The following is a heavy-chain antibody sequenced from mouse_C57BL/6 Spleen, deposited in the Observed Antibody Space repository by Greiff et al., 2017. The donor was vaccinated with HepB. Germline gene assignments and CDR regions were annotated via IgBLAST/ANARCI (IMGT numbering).Heavy chain of an antibody. CDR2: IDPSDSET. V-gene: IGHV1-52*01. D-gene: IGHD1-1*01. CDR3: AKGGSSYWYFDV. CDR1: GYTFTSYW. Sequence: QVQLQQPGAELVRPGSSVKLSCKASGYTFTSYWMHWVKQRPIQGLEWIGNIDPSDSETHYNQKFKDKATLTVDKSSSTAYMQLSSLTSEDSAVYDCAKGGSSYWYFDVWGTGTTVTVSS. J-gene: IGHJ1*03.